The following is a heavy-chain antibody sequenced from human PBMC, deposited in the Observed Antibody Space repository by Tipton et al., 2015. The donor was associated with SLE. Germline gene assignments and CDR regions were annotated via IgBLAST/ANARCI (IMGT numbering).Heavy chain of an antibody. V-gene: IGHV3-7*01. CDR2: INQDGSEK. Sequence: SLRLSCAASGFTFSNVWMSWVRHAPGKGLEWVANINQDGSEKYYVDSVKGRFTISRDNAKNSLYLQMHSLRAEDTAVYYCADGHNFFDYWGQGALVTVSS. CDR1: GFTFSNVW. J-gene: IGHJ4*02. D-gene: IGHD5-24*01. CDR3: ADGHNFFDY.